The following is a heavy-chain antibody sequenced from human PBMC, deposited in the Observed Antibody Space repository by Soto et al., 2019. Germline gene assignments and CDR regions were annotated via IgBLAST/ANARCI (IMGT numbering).Heavy chain of an antibody. J-gene: IGHJ6*02. CDR2: IGSGGDT. Sequence: EVQLLDSGGGLVQPGGSLRLSCAASGFSFSNYAMTWVRQAPGKGLEWVSSIGSGGDTHYADSVKGRFIISREDGKNSLYLQMNNLRVGDTAVYYCTRKTPPTGMEVWGQGATVTVSS. CDR1: GFSFSNYA. D-gene: IGHD3-9*01. CDR3: TRKTPPTGMEV. V-gene: IGHV3-13*01.